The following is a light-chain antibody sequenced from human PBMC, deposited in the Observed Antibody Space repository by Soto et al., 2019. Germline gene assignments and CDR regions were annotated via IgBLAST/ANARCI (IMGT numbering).Light chain of an antibody. CDR2: DAS. Sequence: SPSLGTLSLSPGESATLSCRATSNSISGCLAWYQQKPGQAPRLLIFDASSRATGISDRFSGSGSGTDFTLTISRLEPEDFAVYYCQQYDRYPWTFGQGTKVDIK. J-gene: IGKJ1*01. CDR3: QQYDRYPWT. V-gene: IGKV3-20*01. CDR1: SNSISGC.